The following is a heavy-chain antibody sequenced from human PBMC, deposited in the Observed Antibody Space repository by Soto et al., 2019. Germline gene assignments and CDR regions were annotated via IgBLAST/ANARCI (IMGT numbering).Heavy chain of an antibody. Sequence: GGSLRLSCAASGFTFSDYYMSWIRQAPGKGLEWVSYISSSGSTIYYADSVKGRFTISRDNAKNSLYLQMNSLRAEDTAVYYCARNYSSSWYVWFDPWGQGTLVTVS. CDR1: GFTFSDYY. J-gene: IGHJ5*02. CDR3: ARNYSSSWYVWFDP. D-gene: IGHD6-13*01. V-gene: IGHV3-11*01. CDR2: ISSSGSTI.